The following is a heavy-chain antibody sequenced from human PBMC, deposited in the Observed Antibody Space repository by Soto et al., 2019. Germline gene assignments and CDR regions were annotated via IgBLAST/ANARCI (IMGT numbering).Heavy chain of an antibody. J-gene: IGHJ6*02. V-gene: IGHV3-15*07. CDR2: IKSKTDGGTT. CDR3: TTDLGESRRGGIDV. D-gene: IGHD3-16*01. Sequence: EVQLVESGGGLVKPGGSLRLSCAASDFTLSNAWMNWVRQATGKGMEWVGRIKSKTDGGTTDYVAPVKGRFTISRDDSKNTLYLQMNSLITEDTAVYYCTTDLGESRRGGIDVVGQVTTVTVSS. CDR1: DFTLSNAW.